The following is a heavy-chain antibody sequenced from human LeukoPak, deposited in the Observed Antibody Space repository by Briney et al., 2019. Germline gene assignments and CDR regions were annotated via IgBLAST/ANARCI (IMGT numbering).Heavy chain of an antibody. D-gene: IGHD6-13*01. CDR1: GYTFTSYG. J-gene: IGHJ5*02. Sequence: ASVKVSCKASGYTFTSYGISWVRQAPGQGLEWMGWISAYNGNTNYAQKLQGRVTMTTDTSTSTAYMELRSLRSDDTAVYHCARELVPIAAAGTIGWFDPWGQGTLVTVSS. V-gene: IGHV1-18*01. CDR2: ISAYNGNT. CDR3: ARELVPIAAAGTIGWFDP.